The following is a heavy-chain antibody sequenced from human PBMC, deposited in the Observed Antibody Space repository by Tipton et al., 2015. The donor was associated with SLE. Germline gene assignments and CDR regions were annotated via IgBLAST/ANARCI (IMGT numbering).Heavy chain of an antibody. CDR1: GFTVSSNF. J-gene: IGHJ4*02. CDR2: IYSGGST. V-gene: IGHV4-59*02. D-gene: IGHD6-19*01. Sequence: LRLSCAASGFTVSSNFMSWVRQAPGKGLEWVSVIYSGGSTNYNPSLKSRVTISVDTSKNQFSLKLSSVTAADTAVYYCASWSPERTSGWSRFDYWGQGTLVTVSS. CDR3: ASWSPERTSGWSRFDY.